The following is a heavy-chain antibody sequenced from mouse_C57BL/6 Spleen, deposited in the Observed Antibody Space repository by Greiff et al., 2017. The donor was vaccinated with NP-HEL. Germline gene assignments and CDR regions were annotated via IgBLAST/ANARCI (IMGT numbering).Heavy chain of an antibody. J-gene: IGHJ4*01. CDR3: AKRGITTVVATDYAMDY. D-gene: IGHD1-1*01. V-gene: IGHV1-50*01. Sequence: QVQLQQSGAELVKPGASVKLSCKASGYTFTSYWMQWVKQRPGQGLEWIGEIDPSDSYTNYNQKFKGKATLTVDTSSSTAYMQLSSLTSEDSAVYYCAKRGITTVVATDYAMDYWGQGTSVTVSS. CDR2: IDPSDSYT. CDR1: GYTFTSYW.